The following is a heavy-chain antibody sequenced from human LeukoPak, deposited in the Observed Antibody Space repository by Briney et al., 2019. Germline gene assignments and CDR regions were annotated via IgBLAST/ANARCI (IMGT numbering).Heavy chain of an antibody. CDR2: FDPEDGET. CDR1: GYTLTELS. CDR3: ATVLYCGGDCYPGSVFDY. J-gene: IGHJ4*02. V-gene: IGHV1-24*01. Sequence: GASVKVSCKVSGYTLTELSMHWVRQAPGKGVEWMGGFDPEDGETIYAQKFQGRVTMTEDTSTDTAYMELSSLRSEDTAVYYCATVLYCGGDCYPGSVFDYWGQGTLVTVSS. D-gene: IGHD2-21*02.